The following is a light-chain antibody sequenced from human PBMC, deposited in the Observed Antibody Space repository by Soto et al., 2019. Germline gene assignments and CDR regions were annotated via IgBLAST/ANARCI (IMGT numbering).Light chain of an antibody. Sequence: DILMTQSPSTLSASVGDRVTIACRASQSISSWLAWYQQKPGKAPKLLIYKASSLESGVPSRFSGSGSGTEFTLTISSLQPDDFATYYCQQYNSYSVTFGGGTKVEIK. CDR3: QQYNSYSVT. CDR1: QSISSW. J-gene: IGKJ4*01. CDR2: KAS. V-gene: IGKV1-5*03.